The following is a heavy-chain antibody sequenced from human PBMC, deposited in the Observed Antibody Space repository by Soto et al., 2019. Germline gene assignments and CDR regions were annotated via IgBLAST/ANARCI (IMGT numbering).Heavy chain of an antibody. CDR3: ADVGYSKGYDF. J-gene: IGHJ4*02. Sequence: QVQLVQSGAEVKKPGSSVKVSCRASGHTSNSYVIMWVRQDPGQGLEWMGGVITLLGSVAYEQNVRGRVTITEDKCTSTAYMEMTKLRYADTAVYYCADVGYSKGYDFWGPGTQVTVSS. CDR1: GHTSNSYV. CDR2: VITLLGSV. V-gene: IGHV1-69*06. D-gene: IGHD5-12*01.